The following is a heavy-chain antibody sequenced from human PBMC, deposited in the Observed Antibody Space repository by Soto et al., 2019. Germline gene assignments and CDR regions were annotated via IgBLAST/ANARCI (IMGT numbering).Heavy chain of an antibody. V-gene: IGHV3-30-3*01. CDR3: AREEWLSPIQEYFDY. D-gene: IGHD3-3*01. J-gene: IGHJ4*02. CDR2: ISYDGSNK. Sequence: QVQLVESGGGVVQPGRSLRLSCAASGFTFSSYAMHWVRQAPGKGLEWVAVISYDGSNKYYADSVKGRFTISRDNSKNTLYLQMNSLRAEDTAVYYCAREEWLSPIQEYFDYWGQGTLVTVSS. CDR1: GFTFSSYA.